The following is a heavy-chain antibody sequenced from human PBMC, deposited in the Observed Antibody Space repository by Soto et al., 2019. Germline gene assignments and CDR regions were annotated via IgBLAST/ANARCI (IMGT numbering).Heavy chain of an antibody. Sequence: GGSLRLSCAASGFTFSSYSMNWVRQAPGKGLEWVSYISSSSSTIYYADSVKGRFTISRDNAKNSLYLQMNSLRAEDTAVYYCASGLRQPLDYWGQGTLVTVSS. CDR1: GFTFSSYS. D-gene: IGHD6-13*01. V-gene: IGHV3-48*01. CDR3: ASGLRQPLDY. CDR2: ISSSSSTI. J-gene: IGHJ4*02.